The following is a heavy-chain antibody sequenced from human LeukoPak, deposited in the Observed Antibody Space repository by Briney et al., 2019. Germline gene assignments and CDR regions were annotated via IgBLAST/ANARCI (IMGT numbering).Heavy chain of an antibody. CDR1: GYTFTNCY. D-gene: IGHD3-10*01. Sequence: ASVKVSCKASGYTFTNCYIHWVRQAPGQGLEWMGMINPSGGSTSYAQKFQGRVTMTRDTSTSTVYMELSSLRSEDTAVYYCARGLSITVPRGEADYWGQGTLVTVSS. V-gene: IGHV1-46*01. CDR2: INPSGGST. CDR3: ARGLSITVPRGEADY. J-gene: IGHJ4*02.